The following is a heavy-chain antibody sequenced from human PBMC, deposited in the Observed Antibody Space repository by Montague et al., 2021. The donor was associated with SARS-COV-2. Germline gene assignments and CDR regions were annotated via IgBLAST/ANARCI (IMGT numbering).Heavy chain of an antibody. CDR3: ARGHIFGPGARGFED. D-gene: IGHD1-26*01. J-gene: IGHJ4*02. Sequence: SETLSLTCTVSGGLSNTDPSNSDFWSWIRQTPGKELEWIGWIHYNGYTNYNPSLKSRVTISIDTSKRYFSLRLNFLTATDTAVYYCARGHIFGPGARGFEDWGQGTRVTVAS. CDR2: IHYNGYT. CDR1: GGLSNTDPSNSDF. V-gene: IGHV4-61*03.